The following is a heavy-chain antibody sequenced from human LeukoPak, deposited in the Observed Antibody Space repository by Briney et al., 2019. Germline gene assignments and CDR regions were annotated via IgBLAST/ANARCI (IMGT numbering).Heavy chain of an antibody. J-gene: IGHJ4*02. D-gene: IGHD3-22*01. V-gene: IGHV5-51*01. CDR2: IYPGDSDT. CDR1: GYSFTSYW. Sequence: GESLKISCKGSGYSFTSYWIGWVRQMPGKGLEWMGIIYPGDSDTRYSPSFQGQVTISADKSISTAYLQWSSLKASDTAMYYCASSSSGYYYEPCFDYWGQGTLVTVSS. CDR3: ASSSSGYYYEPCFDY.